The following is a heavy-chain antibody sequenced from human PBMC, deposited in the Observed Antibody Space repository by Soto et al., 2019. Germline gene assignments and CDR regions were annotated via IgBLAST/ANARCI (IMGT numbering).Heavy chain of an antibody. CDR1: GYTFTGHH. CDR2: INPISGGT. V-gene: IGHV1-2*02. J-gene: IGHJ4*02. Sequence: ASVKVSCKTSGYTFTGHHVHWVRQAPGQGLEWMGWINPISGGTKYREKFQGRVSITRDKSSSTAYMELSSLTSDDSAVYYCAKDGRHCSGGSCPQGHWGQGTLVTVS. CDR3: AKDGRHCSGGSCPQGH. D-gene: IGHD2-15*01.